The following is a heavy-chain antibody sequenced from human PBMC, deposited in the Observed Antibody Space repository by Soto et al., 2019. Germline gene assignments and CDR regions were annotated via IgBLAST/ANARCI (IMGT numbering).Heavy chain of an antibody. V-gene: IGHV4-59*01. Sequence: SETLSLTCSVSGVSISRYYWSWIRQPPGKGLEGIGYAYYSGDTGYNPSLKSRVTMAVDTSKSQVSLKLSSVPAADTAVYYCARDRSTYGGGGTGEVKENWFDPWGQGALVTVSS. CDR1: GVSISRYY. J-gene: IGHJ5*02. CDR2: AYYSGDT. CDR3: ARDRSTYGGGGTGEVKENWFDP. D-gene: IGHD2-8*01.